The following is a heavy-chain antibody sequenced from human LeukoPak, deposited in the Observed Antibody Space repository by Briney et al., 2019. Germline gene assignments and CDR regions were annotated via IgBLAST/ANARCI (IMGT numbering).Heavy chain of an antibody. J-gene: IGHJ4*02. CDR2: IYTSGST. D-gene: IGHD3-10*01. V-gene: IGHV4-4*07. Sequence: SETLSLTCSVSGGSTGSYYWTWIRQPAGKGLEWIGRIYTSGSTNYNPSLKSRITISVDKSKNQFSLRLSSVTAADTAVYYCARGGTYGLAGTLDYWGQGTLVTVSS. CDR3: ARGGTYGLAGTLDY. CDR1: GGSTGSYY.